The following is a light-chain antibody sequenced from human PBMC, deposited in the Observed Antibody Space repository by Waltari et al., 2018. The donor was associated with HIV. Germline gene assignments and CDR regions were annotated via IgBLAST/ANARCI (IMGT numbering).Light chain of an antibody. V-gene: IGLV2-14*03. CDR3: ASYTVNSTGV. J-gene: IGLJ1*01. CDR1: ASTVRRTPN. Sequence: APSLTPSVFASPEHSLSTPPPRAASTVRRTPNSCCYQQHPDRAPTLILFDVNNRPSGISDRFSGSKSGTTASLTISTVRTDDEADYYCASYTVNSTGVFGTGTKLSVL. CDR2: DVN.